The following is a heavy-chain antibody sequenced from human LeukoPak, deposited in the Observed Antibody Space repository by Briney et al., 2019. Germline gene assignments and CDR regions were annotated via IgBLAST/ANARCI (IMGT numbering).Heavy chain of an antibody. J-gene: IGHJ6*02. Sequence: GASVKVSCKASGGTFSSYAISWVRQAPGQGLEWMGGIIPIFGTANYAQKFQGRVTITAGESTSTAYMELSSLRSEDTAVYYCARESGSFYYYYGMDVWGQGTTVTVSS. CDR1: GGTFSSYA. CDR3: ARESGSFYYYYGMDV. CDR2: IIPIFGTA. V-gene: IGHV1-69*01. D-gene: IGHD1-1*01.